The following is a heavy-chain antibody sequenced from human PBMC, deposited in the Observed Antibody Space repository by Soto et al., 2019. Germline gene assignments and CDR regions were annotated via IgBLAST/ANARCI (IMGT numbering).Heavy chain of an antibody. V-gene: IGHV4-39*01. Sequence: SETLSLTCTVSGGSISSSSYYWGWILQPPGKGLEWIGSIYYSGSTYYNPSLKSRVTISVDTSKNQFSLKLSSVTAADTAVYYCARLPDVSIFDTYYFDYWGQGTLVTVSS. CDR3: ARLPDVSIFDTYYFDY. D-gene: IGHD3-3*01. CDR1: GGSISSSSYY. CDR2: IYYSGST. J-gene: IGHJ4*02.